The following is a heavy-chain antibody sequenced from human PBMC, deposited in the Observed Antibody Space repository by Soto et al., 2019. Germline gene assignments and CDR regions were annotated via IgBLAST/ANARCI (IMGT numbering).Heavy chain of an antibody. D-gene: IGHD3-3*01. CDR3: ARGKALTYYDFWSGYQTFDY. CDR2: INHSGST. Sequence: SETLSLTXAVYGGSFSGYYWSWIRQPPGKGLEWIGEINHSGSTNYNPSLKSRVTISVGTSKNQFSLKLSSVTAADTAVYYCARGKALTYYDFWSGYQTFDYWGQGTLVTVSS. J-gene: IGHJ4*02. CDR1: GGSFSGYY. V-gene: IGHV4-34*01.